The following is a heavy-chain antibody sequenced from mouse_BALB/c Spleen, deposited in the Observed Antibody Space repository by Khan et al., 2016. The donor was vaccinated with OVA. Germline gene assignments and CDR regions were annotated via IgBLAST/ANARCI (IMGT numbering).Heavy chain of an antibody. CDR1: GFTFTDYY. Sequence: EVELVESGGGLVQPGGSLRLSCATSGFTFTDYYMNWVRQPPGKALEWLGFIRKKASGYTTEYSPSVKGRFTISRDNSQRILYLQMNTLRAEDSATYYCARVDYGYGFAYWGQGTLVTVSA. J-gene: IGHJ3*01. CDR2: IRKKASGYTT. CDR3: ARVDYGYGFAY. V-gene: IGHV7-3*02. D-gene: IGHD1-2*01.